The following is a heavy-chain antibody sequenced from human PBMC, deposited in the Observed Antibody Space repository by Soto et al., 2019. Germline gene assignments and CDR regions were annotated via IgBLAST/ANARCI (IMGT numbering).Heavy chain of an antibody. CDR3: ARDSELAPLLWFDP. V-gene: IGHV1-69*13. Sequence: SVKVSCKASGGTFSSYAISWVRQAPGQGLEWMGGIIPIFGTANYAQKFQGRVTITADESTSTAYMELSSLRSEDTAVYYCARDSELAPLLWFDPWGQGXLVTVYS. J-gene: IGHJ5*02. D-gene: IGHD6-6*01. CDR1: GGTFSSYA. CDR2: IIPIFGTA.